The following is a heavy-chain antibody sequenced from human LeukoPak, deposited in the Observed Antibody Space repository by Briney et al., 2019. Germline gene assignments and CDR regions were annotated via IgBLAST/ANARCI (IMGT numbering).Heavy chain of an antibody. CDR1: GFTFDDYA. CDR2: INWSSGTI. J-gene: IGHJ4*02. V-gene: IGHV3-9*01. CDR3: TKDIRMLDY. D-gene: IGHD3-10*02. Sequence: GGSLRLSCSASGFTFDDYAMHWVRHAQGKGLEWVSGINWSSGTIAYADSVKGRFTISRDNAKNSLYLQMDSLRVEDSALYYCTKDIRMLDYWGQGILVTVSS.